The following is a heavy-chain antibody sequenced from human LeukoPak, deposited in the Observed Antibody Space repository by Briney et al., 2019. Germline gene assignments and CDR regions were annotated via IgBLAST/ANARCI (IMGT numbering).Heavy chain of an antibody. Sequence: ASVKVSCKASGGTFSSYATSWVRQAPGQGLEWMGRIIPILGIANYAQKFQGRVTITADKSTSTAYMELSSLRSEDTAVYYCAREDYYGMDVWGQGTTVTVSS. CDR2: IIPILGIA. CDR3: AREDYYGMDV. J-gene: IGHJ6*02. V-gene: IGHV1-69*04. CDR1: GGTFSSYA.